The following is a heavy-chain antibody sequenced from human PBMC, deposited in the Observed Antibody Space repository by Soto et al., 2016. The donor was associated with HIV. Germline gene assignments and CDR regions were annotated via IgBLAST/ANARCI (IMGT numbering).Heavy chain of an antibody. Sequence: QAQLVQSGAEVKKPGASVKVSCKVSGYTLTELSMHWVRQAPGKGLEWMGTFDPEDGERIYAQKFQGRLTMTEDTSTDTAYMDLSSLRSEDTAVYYCAIEILNMMVVVPFQHWGRAPWSPSPQ. CDR3: AIEILNMMVVVPFQH. J-gene: IGHJ1*01. V-gene: IGHV1-24*01. CDR1: GYTLTELS. D-gene: IGHD3-22*01. CDR2: FDPEDGER.